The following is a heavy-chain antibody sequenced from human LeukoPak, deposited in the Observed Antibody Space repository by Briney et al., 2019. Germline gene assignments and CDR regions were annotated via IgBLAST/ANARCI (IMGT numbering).Heavy chain of an antibody. V-gene: IGHV1-18*01. J-gene: IGHJ4*02. Sequence: GASVKVSCKASGYTFVSYYISWVRQAPGQGLEWMGWISGYNGNANYAQRFQDRITMTVDKSTTTVYMELNSLRLDDTAVYYCARTHDFWATRKGDYFDPWGQGTLVTVSS. CDR1: GYTFVSYY. CDR3: ARTHDFWATRKGDYFDP. CDR2: ISGYNGNA. D-gene: IGHD3-3*01.